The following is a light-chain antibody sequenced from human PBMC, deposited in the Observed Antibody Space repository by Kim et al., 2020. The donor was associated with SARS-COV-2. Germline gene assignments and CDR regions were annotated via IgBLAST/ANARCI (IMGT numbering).Light chain of an antibody. V-gene: IGLV1-44*01. J-gene: IGLJ1*01. CDR2: GNN. CDR3: AAWDVSLNGYV. CDR1: NSNIGSNT. Sequence: QSVLTQPPSRSGTPGQRVTISCSGSNSNIGSNTVNWYQQLPGTAPKLLICGNNQRPSGVPDRFSASKSGTSASLAISGLQSEDETDYYCAAWDVSLNGYVCGTGTKVTVL.